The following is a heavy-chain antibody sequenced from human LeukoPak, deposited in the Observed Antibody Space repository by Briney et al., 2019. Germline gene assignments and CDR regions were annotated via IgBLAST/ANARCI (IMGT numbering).Heavy chain of an antibody. CDR3: ARDPAVVPTPSLIDY. CDR1: GYTFTSYG. V-gene: IGHV1-18*01. CDR2: ISAYNGNT. D-gene: IGHD3-10*01. Sequence: GASVKVSCKASGYTFTSYGISWVRQAPGQGLEWMGWISAYNGNTNYAQKLQGRVTITRDTSASTAYMELSSLRSEDTAVYYCARDPAVVPTPSLIDYWGQGTLVTVSS. J-gene: IGHJ4*02.